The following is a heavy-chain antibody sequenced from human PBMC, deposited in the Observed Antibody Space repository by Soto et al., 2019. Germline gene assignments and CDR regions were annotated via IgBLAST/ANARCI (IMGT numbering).Heavy chain of an antibody. Sequence: QVQLVQSGAEVKKPGSSVKVSCKASGGTFSSNAISWVRQAPGQGLEWMGGIIPIFGTANYAQKFQGRVTITADESTRTAYMELSSLRSEDTAVYYCARATVQSGYDWYYYAMDVWGQGTTVTVS. V-gene: IGHV1-69*12. CDR3: ARATVQSGYDWYYYAMDV. CDR2: IIPIFGTA. D-gene: IGHD5-12*01. J-gene: IGHJ6*02. CDR1: GGTFSSNA.